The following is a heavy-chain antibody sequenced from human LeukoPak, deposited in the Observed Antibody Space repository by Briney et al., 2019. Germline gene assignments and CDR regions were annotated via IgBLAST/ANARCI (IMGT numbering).Heavy chain of an antibody. CDR2: ISGSGGST. J-gene: IGHJ4*02. CDR1: GFTFSSYA. D-gene: IGHD3-9*01. V-gene: IGHV3-23*01. Sequence: GGSLRLSCAASGFTFSSYAMRWVRQARGKGLEWVSAISGSGGSTYYADSVKGRFTISRDNSKNTLYLQMNSLRAEDTAVYYCARDYDWALDHWGQGTRVTVSS. CDR3: ARDYDWALDH.